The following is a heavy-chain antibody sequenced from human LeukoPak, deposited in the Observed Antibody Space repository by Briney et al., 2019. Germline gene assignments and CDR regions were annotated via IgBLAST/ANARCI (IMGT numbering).Heavy chain of an antibody. V-gene: IGHV1-69*13. CDR2: IIPIFGTA. Sequence: SVKVSCKASGYTFTTYSISWVRQAPGQGLEWMGGIIPIFGTANYAQKFQGRVTITADESTSTAYMELSSLRSEDTAVYYCARDRYVGSSYEMDVWGKGTTVTVSS. D-gene: IGHD6-13*01. CDR1: GYTFTTYS. J-gene: IGHJ6*04. CDR3: ARDRYVGSSYEMDV.